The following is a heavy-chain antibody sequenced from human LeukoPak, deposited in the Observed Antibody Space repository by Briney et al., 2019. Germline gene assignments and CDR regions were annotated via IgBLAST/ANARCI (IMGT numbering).Heavy chain of an antibody. D-gene: IGHD3-16*01. V-gene: IGHV3-7*01. CDR3: ASQSYARFDP. CDR2: IHPHGREQ. J-gene: IGHJ5*02. CDR1: GFSFSTKW. Sequence: PGGSLRLSCAASGFSFSTKWMSWVRQAPGKGLEWVGNIHPHGREQYPVDSVKGRFTISRDNARNSLFLQMNSPRVEDTAVYYCASQSYARFDPWGQGTLVTVSS.